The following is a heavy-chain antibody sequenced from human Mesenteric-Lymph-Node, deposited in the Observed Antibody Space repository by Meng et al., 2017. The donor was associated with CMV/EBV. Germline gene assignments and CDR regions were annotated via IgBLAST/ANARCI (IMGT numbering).Heavy chain of an antibody. CDR1: AFTFSSYA. CDR2: IRYDGSNE. CDR3: AKDITGGVSGDYYYYYGVDL. J-gene: IGHJ6*01. Sequence: GESLKISCAASAFTFSSYAMHWVRQGPGKGLEWAAFIRYDGSNECYADSVKGRFTISRDNSKNALYLQMNSLRVEDTAVYYCAKDITGGVSGDYYYYYGVDLWGQGTTVTVSS. V-gene: IGHV3-30*02. D-gene: IGHD3-16*01.